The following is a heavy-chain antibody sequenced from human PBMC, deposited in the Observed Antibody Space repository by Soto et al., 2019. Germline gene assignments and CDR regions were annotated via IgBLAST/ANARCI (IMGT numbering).Heavy chain of an antibody. J-gene: IGHJ5*02. CDR3: ARDVECSRGSCYTWFDP. D-gene: IGHD2-15*01. CDR2: IIPIFGTA. Sequence: GASVKVSCKASGGTFSSYAISWVRQAPGQGLEWMGGIIPIFGTANYAQKFQGRVTITADKSTSTAYMELSSLRSEDSAVYYCARDVECSRGSCYTWFDPWGQGTLVTVSS. V-gene: IGHV1-69*06. CDR1: GGTFSSYA.